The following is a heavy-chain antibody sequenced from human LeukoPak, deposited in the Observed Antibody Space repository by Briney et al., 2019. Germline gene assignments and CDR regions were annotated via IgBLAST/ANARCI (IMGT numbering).Heavy chain of an antibody. CDR1: GFTFSSYW. J-gene: IGHJ4*02. D-gene: IGHD4-17*01. V-gene: IGHV3-7*03. Sequence: GGSLRLSCAASGFTFSSYWMNWVRQAPGKGLEWVANIKQDGSEKYYVDSVKGRFTISRDNAKSSLYLQMNTLRAEDTAVYYCASHDYGDYASFDYWGQGTLVTVSS. CDR2: IKQDGSEK. CDR3: ASHDYGDYASFDY.